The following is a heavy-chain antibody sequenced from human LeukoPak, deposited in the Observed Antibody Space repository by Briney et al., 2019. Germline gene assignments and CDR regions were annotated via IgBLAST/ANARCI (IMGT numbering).Heavy chain of an antibody. CDR3: AKDSSGWYRGSYFDY. J-gene: IGHJ4*02. CDR2: IRYDGSNK. D-gene: IGHD6-19*01. Sequence: GGPLRLSCTASGFTYSSYGVHWVRQAPGKGLEWVAFIRYDGSNKYYADSVKGRFTISKDNSKNTLYLQMNCLRAEDTAVYYCAKDSSGWYRGSYFDYWGQGTLVAVSS. CDR1: GFTYSSYG. V-gene: IGHV3-30*02.